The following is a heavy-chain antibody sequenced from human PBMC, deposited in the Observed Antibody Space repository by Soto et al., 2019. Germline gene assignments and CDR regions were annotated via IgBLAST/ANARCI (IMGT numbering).Heavy chain of an antibody. D-gene: IGHD3-10*01. Sequence: EVQLVESGGDLVQPGGSLRLSCAASGFTFSIYAMHWVRQAPGKGLEYVSAISYDGTITYYADSVRGRFTISRDDSRKTVYLEMGRLRSDDMAVYYCARGSVYSSGTVHRPYDYWGQGTLVSV. CDR3: ARGSVYSSGTVHRPYDY. CDR1: GFTFSIYA. V-gene: IGHV3-64*07. CDR2: ISYDGTIT. J-gene: IGHJ4*02.